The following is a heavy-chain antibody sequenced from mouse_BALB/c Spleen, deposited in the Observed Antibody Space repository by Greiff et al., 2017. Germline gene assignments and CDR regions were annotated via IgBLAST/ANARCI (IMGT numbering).Heavy chain of an antibody. CDR2: IWAGGST. D-gene: IGHD1-1*01. V-gene: IGHV2-9*02. Sequence: VKLQESGPGLVAPSQSLSITCPVSGFSLTSYGVHWVRQPPGKGLEWLGVIWAGGSTNYNSALMSRLSISKDNSKSQVFLKMNSLQTDDTAMYYCAGITTVTMDYGGQGTSVTVSS. CDR3: AGITTVTMDY. J-gene: IGHJ4*01. CDR1: GFSLTSYG.